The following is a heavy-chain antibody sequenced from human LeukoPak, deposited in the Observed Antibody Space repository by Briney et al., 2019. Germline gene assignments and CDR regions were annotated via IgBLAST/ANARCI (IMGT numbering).Heavy chain of an antibody. CDR1: GFTFSSYS. CDR3: AREFTGHDILTGYYSEAFDI. J-gene: IGHJ3*02. CDR2: ISSSSSYI. V-gene: IGHV3-21*01. Sequence: GRSLRLSCAASGFTFSSYSMNWVRQAPGKGLEWVSSISSSSSYIYYADSVKGRFTISRDNAKNSLYLQMNSLRAEDTAVYYCAREFTGHDILTGYYSEAFDIWGQGTMVTVSS. D-gene: IGHD3-9*01.